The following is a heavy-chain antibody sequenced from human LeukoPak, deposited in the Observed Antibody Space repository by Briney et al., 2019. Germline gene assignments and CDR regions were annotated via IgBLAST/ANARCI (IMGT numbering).Heavy chain of an antibody. CDR2: IYKGGTP. D-gene: IGHD4-23*01. V-gene: IGHV3-53*01. J-gene: IGHJ3*02. Sequence: PGGSLRLSCTGSGFIGCSEYMTWARQAPGKGLEYVSVIYKGGTPEYADSVRGRFTISRDNAKNSLYLQMNSLRAEDTAVYYCARGFYGGNPLDTLDMWGQGTMVTVSS. CDR3: ARGFYGGNPLDTLDM. CDR1: GFIGCSEY.